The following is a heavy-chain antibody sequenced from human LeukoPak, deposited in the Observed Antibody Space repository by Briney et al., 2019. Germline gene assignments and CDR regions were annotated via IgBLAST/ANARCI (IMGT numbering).Heavy chain of an antibody. J-gene: IGHJ3*02. Sequence: ASVKVSCKASGYTFTSYGISWVRQAPGQGLEWMGWISAYNGNTNYAQKLQGRVTMTTDTSTSTAYMELRSLRSDDTAVYYCARDPRGDWGGDAFDIWGQGTMVTVSS. V-gene: IGHV1-18*01. D-gene: IGHD7-27*01. CDR2: ISAYNGNT. CDR1: GYTFTSYG. CDR3: ARDPRGDWGGDAFDI.